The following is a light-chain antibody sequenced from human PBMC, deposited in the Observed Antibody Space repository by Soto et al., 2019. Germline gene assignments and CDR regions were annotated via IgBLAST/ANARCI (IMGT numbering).Light chain of an antibody. CDR2: GNS. V-gene: IGLV1-40*01. Sequence: QSVLTQPPSVSGAPGQRVTISCTGSSSNIGAGYDVHWYQQLPGTAPKLLIYGNSNRPSGVPDLFSGSKSGTSASLAITLLQAEDEADYYCQSYDSSLSGSRVFGTGTKVTVL. CDR1: SSNIGAGYD. J-gene: IGLJ1*01. CDR3: QSYDSSLSGSRV.